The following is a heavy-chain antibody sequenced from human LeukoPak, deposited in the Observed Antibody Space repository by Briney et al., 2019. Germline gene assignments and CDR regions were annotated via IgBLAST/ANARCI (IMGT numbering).Heavy chain of an antibody. CDR1: GFTFTSSA. D-gene: IGHD4-17*01. CDR2: IVVGSGNT. CDR3: AAGYGDEDETLDY. Sequence: ASVKVSCKASGFTFTSSAMQWVRQAHGQRLEWIGWIVVGSGNTNCAQKFQERVTITRDMSTSTAYMELSSLRSEDTAVYYCAAGYGDEDETLDYWGQGTLVTVSS. J-gene: IGHJ4*02. V-gene: IGHV1-58*02.